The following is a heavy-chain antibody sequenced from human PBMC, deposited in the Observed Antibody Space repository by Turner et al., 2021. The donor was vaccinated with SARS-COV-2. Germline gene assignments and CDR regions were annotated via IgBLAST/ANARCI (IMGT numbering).Heavy chain of an antibody. CDR3: ARHGAANGNYYYHGLDV. J-gene: IGHJ6*02. V-gene: IGHV3-33*03. Sequence: QVQLVESGGGVVLPGRSLRLSCAASRFSFSSHAMHWVRQATGKGLEWVAVIWYDGSQKYHAASVRGRFTISRDNSRNTLYLQMDSLRVEDTGVYYCARHGAANGNYYYHGLDVWGRGTTVTVSS. D-gene: IGHD6-13*01. CDR2: IWYDGSQK. CDR1: RFSFSSHA.